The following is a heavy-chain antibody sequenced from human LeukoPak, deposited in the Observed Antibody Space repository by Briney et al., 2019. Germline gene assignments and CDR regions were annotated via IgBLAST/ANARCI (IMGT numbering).Heavy chain of an antibody. CDR1: GGSFSNYY. Sequence: SETLSLTCAVYGGSFSNYYWSWIRQPPGKGLEWIGELNHSGGTNYNPSLKSRVTISVDTSKNQFSLKLSSVTAADAAVYYCARGPDYGDYYYYYAMDVWGKGTTVTVSS. CDR2: LNHSGGT. CDR3: ARGPDYGDYYYYYAMDV. J-gene: IGHJ6*04. V-gene: IGHV4-34*01. D-gene: IGHD4-17*01.